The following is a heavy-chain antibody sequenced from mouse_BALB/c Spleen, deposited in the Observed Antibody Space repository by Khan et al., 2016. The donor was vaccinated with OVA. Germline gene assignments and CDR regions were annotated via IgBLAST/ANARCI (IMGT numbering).Heavy chain of an antibody. J-gene: IGHJ2*01. D-gene: IGHD2-14*01. CDR2: INTETGEP. V-gene: IGHV9-2-1*01. CDR1: GYTFTDYS. Sequence: QIQLVQSGPELKKPGETVKISCKASGYTFTDYSMHWVKQAPGKGLKWMGWINTETGEPTYADDFKGRFAFSLETSASTDYLQINNLKNEDTATYFCARDRYDYFDYWGQGTTLTVSS. CDR3: ARDRYDYFDY.